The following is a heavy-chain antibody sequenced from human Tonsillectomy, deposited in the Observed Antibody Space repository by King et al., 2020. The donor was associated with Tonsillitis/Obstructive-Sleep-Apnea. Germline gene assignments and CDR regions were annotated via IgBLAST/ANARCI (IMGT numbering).Heavy chain of an antibody. CDR1: VGSISSSSYY. J-gene: IGHJ4*02. D-gene: IGHD3-3*01. Sequence: LQLQESGPGLVKPSETLSLTCTVSVGSISSSSYYWGGIRQPPGKGLEWIGSIYFSGSTYYNPSLKSLVTISVDTSKNQFSLKRSSVTAADTAVYYCAAGGYYKIDYWGQGTLVTVSS. CDR2: IYFSGST. V-gene: IGHV4-39*01. CDR3: AAGGYYKIDY.